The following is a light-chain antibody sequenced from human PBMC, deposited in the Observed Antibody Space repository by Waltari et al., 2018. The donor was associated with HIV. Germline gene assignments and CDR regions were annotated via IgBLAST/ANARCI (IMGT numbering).Light chain of an antibody. J-gene: IGLJ2*01. CDR2: EVF. CDR1: ATPHLY. CDR3: TSYISSAIPV. Sequence: QSALTQPASVSGSPGQSLTIPCTGTATPHLYVPWYQTRPGEAPKVIIFEVFHLPSRVSNRFSGSRSGNTASLTISGLLAEDEAYYFCTSYISSAIPVFGGGTKVTVL. V-gene: IGLV2-14*01.